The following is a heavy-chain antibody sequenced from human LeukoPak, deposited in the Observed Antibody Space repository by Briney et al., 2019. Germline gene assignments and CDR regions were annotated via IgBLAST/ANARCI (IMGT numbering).Heavy chain of an antibody. D-gene: IGHD2/OR15-2a*01. CDR2: IRPDGTEK. CDR3: ARLQGAYTTYDY. J-gene: IGHJ4*02. Sequence: PGGSLRLSCAASGFTFSFHWMSWVRQAPGKGLEWVASIRPDGTEKYYLDPVKGRFTISKDNAKDSLFLQMNSLRGEDTAVYYCARLQGAYTTYDYWGQGTLVTVSS. V-gene: IGHV3-7*01. CDR1: GFTFSFHW.